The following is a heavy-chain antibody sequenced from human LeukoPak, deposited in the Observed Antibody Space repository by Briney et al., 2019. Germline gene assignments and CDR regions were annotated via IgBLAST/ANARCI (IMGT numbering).Heavy chain of an antibody. CDR3: ASRKLGNDY. J-gene: IGHJ4*02. V-gene: IGHV4-59*01. CDR2: IYYSGST. CDR1: GGSISNYY. D-gene: IGHD7-27*01. Sequence: SETLSLTCTVSGGSISNYYWSWIRQPPGKGLEWIGYIYYSGSTMYNPSLKSRVTISVDTSRNQFSLKLSSVTAADTAVYYCASRKLGNDYWGQGTLVTVSS.